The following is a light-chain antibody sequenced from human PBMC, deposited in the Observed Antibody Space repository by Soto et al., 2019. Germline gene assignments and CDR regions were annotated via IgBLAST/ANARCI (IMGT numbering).Light chain of an antibody. CDR1: QSISSY. V-gene: IGKV1-39*01. CDR2: AAS. J-gene: IGKJ3*01. Sequence: DIQMTQSPSSLSASVGDRVTITCRASQSISSYLNWYQQKPGKAPKLLIYAASSLQSGVPSRFSGSGSGTDFTLTISSLQPEDVATYYCRKYNSAPQTFGPGTKVDIK. CDR3: RKYNSAPQT.